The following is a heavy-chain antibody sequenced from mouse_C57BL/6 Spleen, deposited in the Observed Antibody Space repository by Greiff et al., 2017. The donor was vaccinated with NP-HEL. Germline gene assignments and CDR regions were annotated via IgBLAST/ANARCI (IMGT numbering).Heavy chain of an antibody. J-gene: IGHJ2*01. CDR1: GYTFTSYW. CDR2: IDPSASYT. Sequence: QVQLQQPGAELVMPGASVKLSCKASGYTFTSYWMHWVKQRPGQGLEWIGEIDPSASYTNYNQKFKGKSTLTVDKSSSTAYMQLSSLTSEDSAVYYCARGGYDDYFDYWGHGTTLTVSS. D-gene: IGHD2-2*01. V-gene: IGHV1-69*01. CDR3: ARGGYDDYFDY.